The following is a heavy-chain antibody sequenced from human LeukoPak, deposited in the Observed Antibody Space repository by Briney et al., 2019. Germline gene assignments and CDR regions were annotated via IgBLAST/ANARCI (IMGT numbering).Heavy chain of an antibody. CDR2: IHSSGST. V-gene: IGHV4-31*03. CDR3: ARGPTGGYVGWFDP. CDR1: GGSVSNGGDY. D-gene: IGHD2-2*01. J-gene: IGHJ5*02. Sequence: PSQTLSLTCTVSGGSVSNGGDYWSWIRQLPGKGLEWIGYIHSSGSTYYNPSLKSRVTISLDPSKDQFSLRLTSVTAADTAVYYCARGPTGGYVGWFDPWGQGTLVTVSS.